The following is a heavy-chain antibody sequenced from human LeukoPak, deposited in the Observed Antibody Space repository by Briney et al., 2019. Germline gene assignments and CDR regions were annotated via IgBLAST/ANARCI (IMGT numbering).Heavy chain of an antibody. J-gene: IGHJ5*02. Sequence: EASVNVSCKASGGTVNSYAISWVRQAPGQGLEWMGRIVPILGIANYAQKFQGRVTITADKSTSTAYMELSSLRSEDTAVYYCARVGAAGAYNWFDPWGQGTLVTVSS. D-gene: IGHD6-13*01. CDR3: ARVGAAGAYNWFDP. CDR1: GGTVNSYA. CDR2: IVPILGIA. V-gene: IGHV1-69*04.